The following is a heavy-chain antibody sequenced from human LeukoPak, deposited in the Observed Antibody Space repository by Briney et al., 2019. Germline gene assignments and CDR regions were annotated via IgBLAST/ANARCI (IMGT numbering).Heavy chain of an antibody. D-gene: IGHD2-8*02. V-gene: IGHV4-39*01. J-gene: IGHJ4*02. CDR2: IYYSGST. CDR1: GGSISSSSYY. CDR3: ARGYWFYFDY. Sequence: SETLSLTCTVSGGSISSSSYYWGWIRQPPGKGLEWIGSIYYSGSTYYNPSLKSRVTISVDTSKNQFSLRLSSVTAADTALYYCARGYWFYFDYWGQGTLVTVSS.